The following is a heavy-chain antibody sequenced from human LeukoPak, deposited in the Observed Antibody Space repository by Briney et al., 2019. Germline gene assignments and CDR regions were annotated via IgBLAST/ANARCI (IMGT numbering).Heavy chain of an antibody. CDR3: AKDSEARSGSYNSHPDY. CDR1: GFTFSSYA. J-gene: IGHJ4*02. CDR2: ISGSGGST. D-gene: IGHD1-26*01. V-gene: IGHV3-23*01. Sequence: QPGGPLRLFCAASGFTFSSYAMSWVRHAPGKGLEWVSSISGSGGSTYYADSVKGRFTISRDNSKNTLYLQMSSLRAEDTAVYYCAKDSEARSGSYNSHPDYWGQGTLVTVSS.